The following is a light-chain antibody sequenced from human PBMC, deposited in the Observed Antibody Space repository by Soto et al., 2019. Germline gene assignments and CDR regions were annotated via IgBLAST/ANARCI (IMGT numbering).Light chain of an antibody. Sequence: DIQMTQSPSSLSASVGDRVTITCRASESIARHLNWYQQKPGKAPKLLIYAASSLQNGVPSRFRGGGSGTDFTLTISNLQPEDFATYYWQQTYSTRSITFGQGTRLEIK. J-gene: IGKJ5*01. V-gene: IGKV1-39*01. CDR2: AAS. CDR1: ESIARH. CDR3: QQTYSTRSIT.